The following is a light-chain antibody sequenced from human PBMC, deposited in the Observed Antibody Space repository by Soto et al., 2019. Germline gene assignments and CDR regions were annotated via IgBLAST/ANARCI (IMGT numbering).Light chain of an antibody. CDR3: CSYTSTNSRV. J-gene: IGLJ3*02. Sequence: QSVLTQPASMSGSPGQSITISCTGTSNDVGGYNYVSWYQQHPGKAPKLMIFEVSNRPSGVSIRFSGSKSGNTASLTISGLQAEDEAYYYCCSYTSTNSRVFGGGTKLTVL. CDR1: SNDVGGYNY. CDR2: EVS. V-gene: IGLV2-14*01.